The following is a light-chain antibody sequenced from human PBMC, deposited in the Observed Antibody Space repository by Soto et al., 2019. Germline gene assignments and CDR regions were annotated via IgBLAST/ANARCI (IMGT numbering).Light chain of an antibody. CDR2: EVN. Sequence: QSALTQPPSASGSPGQSVTISCSGTTSDVGGYDVVSWYQQHPGKAPKLMIFEVNQRPSGVSDRFSGSKSGNTASLTISGRLAGEEADDYCCSFAGSSNSGLFGGGTKLTVL. CDR3: CSFAGSSNSGL. CDR1: TSDVGGYDV. V-gene: IGLV2-23*02. J-gene: IGLJ3*02.